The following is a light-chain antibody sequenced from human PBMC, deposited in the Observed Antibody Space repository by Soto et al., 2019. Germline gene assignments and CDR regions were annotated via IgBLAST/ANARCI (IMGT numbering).Light chain of an antibody. Sequence: EIVLTQSPGTLSLSPGERATLSCRASQSVPSDWLAWYRHKPGQAPRLLMYGASTRATDIPARFSGSVSGTGFTLTITGLQSEDFATYYCQQYYSYPRTFGQGTKVDIK. CDR3: QQYYSYPRT. CDR2: GAS. CDR1: QSVPSD. J-gene: IGKJ1*01. V-gene: IGKV3-15*01.